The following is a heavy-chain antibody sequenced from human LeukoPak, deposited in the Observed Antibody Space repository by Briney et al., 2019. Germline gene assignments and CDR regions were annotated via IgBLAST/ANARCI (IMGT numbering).Heavy chain of an antibody. CDR1: GFTFSDYY. CDR3: ASLWFGESRFDY. J-gene: IGHJ4*02. Sequence: GGSLRLSCAASGFTFSDYYMSWIRQAPGKGLEGVSYISSSSSYTNYADSVKGRFTISRDNAKNSLYLQMNSLRAEDTAVYYCASLWFGESRFDYWGQGTLVTVSS. D-gene: IGHD3-10*01. CDR2: ISSSSSYT. V-gene: IGHV3-11*03.